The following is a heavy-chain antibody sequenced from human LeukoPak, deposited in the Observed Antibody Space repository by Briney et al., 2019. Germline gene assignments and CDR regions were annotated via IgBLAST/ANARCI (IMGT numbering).Heavy chain of an antibody. Sequence: SGGALRLSCAASGFTFINAWMIGVPQAPGKGVEWVGRIKRETDRRTTDHAGPVKVIFTISRDDSKTPLYLQMTSLQPEDTAVYYCTTDPSTYCSNGVCYTGGNFDYWGQGPLVPVSS. CDR1: GFTFINAW. CDR3: TTDPSTYCSNGVCYTGGNFDY. V-gene: IGHV3-15*01. J-gene: IGHJ4*02. D-gene: IGHD2-8*01. CDR2: IKRETDRRTT.